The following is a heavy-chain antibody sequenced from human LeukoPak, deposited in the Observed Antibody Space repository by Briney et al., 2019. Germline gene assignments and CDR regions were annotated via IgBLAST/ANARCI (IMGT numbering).Heavy chain of an antibody. J-gene: IGHJ4*02. V-gene: IGHV3-30*02. CDR3: ARHLNYYLDY. Sequence: PGGSLRLSCAASGFTFSSYGMHWVRRAPGKGLEWVAFIRYDGSNKYYADSVKGRFTISRDNSKNTLYLQMNSLRAEDTAVYYCARHLNYYLDYWGQGTLVTVSS. D-gene: IGHD3-10*01. CDR1: GFTFSSYG. CDR2: IRYDGSNK.